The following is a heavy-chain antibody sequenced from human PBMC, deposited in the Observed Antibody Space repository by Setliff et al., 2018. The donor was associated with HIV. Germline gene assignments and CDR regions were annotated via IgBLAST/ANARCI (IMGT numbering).Heavy chain of an antibody. CDR2: FSPSNSYI. Sequence: PGGSLRLSCAASGFTFSDHYMDWVRQAPGKGLEWVASFSPSNSYIYYADSVKGRFAISRDNSKNILYLQMNSLRGEDTALYYCATDIFGSMDSPFDHWGQGTLVTVSS. J-gene: IGHJ4*02. D-gene: IGHD3-3*02. CDR1: GFTFSDHY. CDR3: ATDIFGSMDSPFDH. V-gene: IGHV3-21*04.